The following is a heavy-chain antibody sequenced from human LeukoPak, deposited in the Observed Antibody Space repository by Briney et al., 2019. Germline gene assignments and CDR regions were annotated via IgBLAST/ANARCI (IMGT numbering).Heavy chain of an antibody. Sequence: AGSLRLSCAASGFTFSSYWMTWVRQAPGKGLEWVANIKLDVSETYYVDSVRGRFTISRDNTKNSLYLQMDSLRSDDTAVYYCARDRHALDTAMDRGAFDIWGQGTMVTVSS. V-gene: IGHV3-7*03. CDR2: IKLDVSET. CDR3: ARDRHALDTAMDRGAFDI. D-gene: IGHD5-18*01. J-gene: IGHJ3*02. CDR1: GFTFSSYW.